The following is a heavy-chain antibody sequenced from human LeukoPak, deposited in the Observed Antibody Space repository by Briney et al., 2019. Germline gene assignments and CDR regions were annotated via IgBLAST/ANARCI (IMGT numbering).Heavy chain of an antibody. J-gene: IGHJ4*02. CDR2: ISWNSGSI. Sequence: QTGGSLRLSCAASGFTFDDYAMHWVRQAPGKGLEWVSGISWNSGSIGYADSVKGRFTISRDNAKNSLYLQMNSLRAEDTALYYCAKDVDYYGSGSYDYWGQGTLVTVSS. V-gene: IGHV3-9*01. CDR1: GFTFDDYA. D-gene: IGHD3-10*01. CDR3: AKDVDYYGSGSYDY.